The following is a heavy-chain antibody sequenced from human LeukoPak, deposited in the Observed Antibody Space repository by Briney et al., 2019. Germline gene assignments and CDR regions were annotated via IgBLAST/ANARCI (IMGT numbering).Heavy chain of an antibody. CDR1: GFTFSNYN. CDR3: ARKGLAVAAGLDY. CDR2: ISTISSTI. V-gene: IGHV3-48*01. Sequence: GGSLRLSCAASGFTFSNYNMNWVRQAPGKGLEWISYISTISSTIYYADSVKGRFTISRDNANNSLYLQMNSLRAEDTAIYYCARKGLAVAAGLDYWGQGTLVTVSS. J-gene: IGHJ4*02. D-gene: IGHD6-19*01.